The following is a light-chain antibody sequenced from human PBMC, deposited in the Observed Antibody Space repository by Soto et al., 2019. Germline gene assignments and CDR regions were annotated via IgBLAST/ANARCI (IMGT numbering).Light chain of an antibody. Sequence: EIVMTQSPGTLSVSPGERATLSCRASQSVSVNLAWYQQKPGQAPRLLIYGVSNRATGIPARFSGSQSGTEFTLTISFLPSEDFAVYYCQQYNDWPFTFGPGTKVDIK. CDR2: GVS. V-gene: IGKV3-15*01. CDR1: QSVSVN. CDR3: QQYNDWPFT. J-gene: IGKJ3*01.